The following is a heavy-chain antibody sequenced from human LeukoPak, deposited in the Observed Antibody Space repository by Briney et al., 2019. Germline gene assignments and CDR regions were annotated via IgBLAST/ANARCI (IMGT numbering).Heavy chain of an antibody. V-gene: IGHV4-59*01. CDR2: IYYTGST. J-gene: IGHJ4*02. Sequence: SETLSLTCTVSGGSISSYYWCWIRQPPGKGLEWIGYIYYTGSTNYNPSIKSRATISVDTSMHKFSLELSAVTAADTAVYYCARVGFGDAPHPIDYWGEGTLVTVSS. D-gene: IGHD2-21*02. CDR1: GGSISSYY. CDR3: ARVGFGDAPHPIDY.